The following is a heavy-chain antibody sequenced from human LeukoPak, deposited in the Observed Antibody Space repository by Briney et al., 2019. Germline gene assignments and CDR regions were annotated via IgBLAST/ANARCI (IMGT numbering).Heavy chain of an antibody. Sequence: GGSLRLSCVASGYTFTSYAMHWVRQVPGQGLEWMGWINAGNGNAKYSQKFQGRVTITRDTSASTAYMELSSLRSEDTAVYYCARDSYNTMVRGVIAWFDPWGQGTLVTVSS. J-gene: IGHJ5*02. CDR1: GYTFTSYA. CDR3: ARDSYNTMVRGVIAWFDP. CDR2: INAGNGNA. D-gene: IGHD3-10*01. V-gene: IGHV1-3*01.